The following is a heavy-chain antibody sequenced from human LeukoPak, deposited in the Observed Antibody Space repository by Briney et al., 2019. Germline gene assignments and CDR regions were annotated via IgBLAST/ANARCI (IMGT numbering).Heavy chain of an antibody. V-gene: IGHV1-8*03. CDR3: ARVIYDFWSGPKTLYYFDY. Sequence: ASVKVSCKASGYTFTSYDINWVRQATGQGLEWMGWMNPNSGNTGYAQKFQGRVTITRNTSISTAYMELSSLRSVDTAVYYCARVIYDFWSGPKTLYYFDYWGQGTLVTVSS. J-gene: IGHJ4*02. CDR1: GYTFTSYD. CDR2: MNPNSGNT. D-gene: IGHD3-3*01.